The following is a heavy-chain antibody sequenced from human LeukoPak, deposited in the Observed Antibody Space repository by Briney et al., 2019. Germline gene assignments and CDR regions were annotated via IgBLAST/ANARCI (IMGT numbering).Heavy chain of an antibody. V-gene: IGHV1-2*06. J-gene: IGHJ6*03. CDR3: ARLDRNYYYLDV. CDR2: INPTTGVA. CDR1: GYTFTVHY. Sequence: ASVNVSCKTSGYTFTVHYMNWVRQAPGQGLEWMGRINPTTGVANYAQKFQGRITVTRDTSINTAYMELSSLRSDDTAVYYCARLDRNYYYLDVWGKGTTVTVSS. D-gene: IGHD1-1*01.